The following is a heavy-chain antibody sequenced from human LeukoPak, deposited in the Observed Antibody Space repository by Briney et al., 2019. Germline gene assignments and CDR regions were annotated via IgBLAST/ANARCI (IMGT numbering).Heavy chain of an antibody. CDR3: ATDWGKYSGSYYFDY. CDR2: INSNNGDT. V-gene: IGHV1-18*01. J-gene: IGHJ4*02. Sequence: ASVKVSCKASGYTFTSYGISWVRQAPGQGLEWTGSINSNNGDTIYARKLQGRVTMTTDTSTSTTYMELRSLRSDDTAVYYCATDWGKYSGSYYFDYWGQGTLVTVSS. D-gene: IGHD1-26*01. CDR1: GYTFTSYG.